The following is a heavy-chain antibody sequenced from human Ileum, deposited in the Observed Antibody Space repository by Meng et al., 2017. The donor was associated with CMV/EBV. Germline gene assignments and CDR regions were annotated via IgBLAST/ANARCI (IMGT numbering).Heavy chain of an antibody. V-gene: IGHV3-33*01. D-gene: IGHD4-17*01. Sequence: ASGFTFSSYGIHWVRQAPGKGLEWVALIWHDGSNKNYADSVKGRFTISRDNSKNTVHLQMNSLRADDTAVYYCVRGHDYGDYVFFEYWGQGTLVTVSS. CDR3: VRGHDYGDYVFFEY. CDR1: GFTFSSYG. J-gene: IGHJ4*02. CDR2: IWHDGSNK.